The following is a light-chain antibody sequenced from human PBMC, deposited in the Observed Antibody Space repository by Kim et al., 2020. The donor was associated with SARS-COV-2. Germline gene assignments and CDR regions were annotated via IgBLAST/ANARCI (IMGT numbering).Light chain of an antibody. Sequence: LSTGDRPSPPCMASHCVCSSYLAWYQEKPGQAPRLLIYGASCRATGIPVRFSGRWSRTDFTLTISRLAPEYVAVYYWQQYGSSPLTLAEGPRWIS. J-gene: IGKJ4*01. CDR3: QQYGSSPLT. CDR1: HCVCSSY. V-gene: IGKV3-20*01. CDR2: GAS.